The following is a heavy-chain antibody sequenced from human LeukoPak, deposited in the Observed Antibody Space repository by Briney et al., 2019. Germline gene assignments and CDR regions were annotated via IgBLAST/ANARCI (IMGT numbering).Heavy chain of an antibody. CDR1: GGSISSGGYY. V-gene: IGHV3-11*05. CDR3: ARGHNIVATKPYFDY. D-gene: IGHD5-12*01. J-gene: IGHJ4*02. CDR2: ISSSSSYT. Sequence: LSLTCTVSGGSISSGGYYWSWIRQAPGKGLEWVSYISSSSSYTNYADSVKGRFTISRDNAKNSLYLQMNSLRAEDTAVYYCARGHNIVATKPYFDYWGQGTLVTVSS.